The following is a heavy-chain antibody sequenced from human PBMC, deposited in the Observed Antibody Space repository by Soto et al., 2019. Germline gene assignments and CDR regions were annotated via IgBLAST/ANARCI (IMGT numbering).Heavy chain of an antibody. CDR1: GGSINNHY. D-gene: IGHD7-27*01. J-gene: IGHJ4*02. Sequence: QVQLQESGPGLVKPSETLSLTCTVSGGSINNHYWSWIRQLPGKGLEWIGYIYYTGSTNYNPTLKSPVTISVATSKSQSSLNLTALTAAETAIYYCARSNWYSEYWGQGTLVTVSS. CDR2: IYYTGST. V-gene: IGHV4-59*11. CDR3: ARSNWYSEY.